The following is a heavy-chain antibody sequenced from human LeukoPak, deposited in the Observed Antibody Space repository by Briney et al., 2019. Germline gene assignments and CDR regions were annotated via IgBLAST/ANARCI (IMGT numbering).Heavy chain of an antibody. CDR1: GFTFSTYS. Sequence: GGSLRVSCGASGFTFSTYSMNWVRQAPGKGLEWVSSISSGSSYIYYADSVKGRFTISRDNAENSLYLQMNSLRAEDTAVYYCARDRKTSDYWGQGTLVTVSS. CDR2: ISSGSSYI. J-gene: IGHJ4*02. V-gene: IGHV3-21*01. CDR3: ARDRKTSDY.